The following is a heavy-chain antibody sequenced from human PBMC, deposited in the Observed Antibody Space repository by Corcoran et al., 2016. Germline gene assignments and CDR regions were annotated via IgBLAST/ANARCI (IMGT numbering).Heavy chain of an antibody. D-gene: IGHD3-22*01. CDR3: AGAYYYDSSGYIAAFDI. Sequence: EVQLVESGGGLIQPGGSLRLSCAASGFTVSSNYMSWVRQAPGKGLEWVSVIYSGGSTYYADSVKGRFTISRDNSKNTLYRQMNSLRAEDTAVYYCAGAYYYDSSGYIAAFDIWGQGTMVTVSS. J-gene: IGHJ3*02. V-gene: IGHV3-53*01. CDR2: IYSGGST. CDR1: GFTVSSNY.